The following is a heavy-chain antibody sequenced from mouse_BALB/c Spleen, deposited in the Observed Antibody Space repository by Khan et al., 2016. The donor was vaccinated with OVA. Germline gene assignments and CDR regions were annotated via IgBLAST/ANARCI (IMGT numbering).Heavy chain of an antibody. V-gene: IGHV3-2*02. CDR1: GYSITSGYG. CDR2: ISYSGST. D-gene: IGHD1-2*01. CDR3: ARTARLKY. Sequence: EVELVESGPGLVKPSQSLSLTCTVTGYSITSGYGWNWIRQFPGNKLEWMGYISYSGSTNYNPSLKSRISITPDTSKNQFFLQLNSVTTEDTATYYCARTARLKYWGQGTPLTVSA. J-gene: IGHJ2*01.